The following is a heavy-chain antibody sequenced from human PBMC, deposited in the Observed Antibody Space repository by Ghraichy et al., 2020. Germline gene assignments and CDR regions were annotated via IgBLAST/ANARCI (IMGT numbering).Heavy chain of an antibody. D-gene: IGHD4-11*01. V-gene: IGHV3-23*01. CDR2: ISGTGSST. Sequence: GGSLRLSCVASGFPFSDYALTWVRQAPEKGLEWVSTISGTGSSTYYAASVKGRFTISRDNSRDTLYLDMSNLRADDTAVYYCARDPRRTTVGDFDYWGQGSLVVVSS. J-gene: IGHJ4*02. CDR1: GFPFSDYA. CDR3: ARDPRRTTVGDFDY.